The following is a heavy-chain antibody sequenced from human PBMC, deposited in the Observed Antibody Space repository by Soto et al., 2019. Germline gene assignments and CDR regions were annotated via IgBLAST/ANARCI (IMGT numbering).Heavy chain of an antibody. CDR1: GGSISSYY. Sequence: PSETLSLTCTVSGGSISSYYWSWIRQPPGKGLEWIGYIYYSGSTNYNPSLKSRVTISVDTPKNQFSLKLSSVTAADTAVYYCARAQYYYDSSGYYPGSYYYYGMDVWGQGTTVTDSS. J-gene: IGHJ6*02. CDR3: ARAQYYYDSSGYYPGSYYYYGMDV. V-gene: IGHV4-59*01. D-gene: IGHD3-22*01. CDR2: IYYSGST.